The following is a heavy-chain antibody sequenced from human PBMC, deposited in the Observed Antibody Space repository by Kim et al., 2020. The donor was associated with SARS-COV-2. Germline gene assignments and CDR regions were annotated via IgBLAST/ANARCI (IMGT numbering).Heavy chain of an antibody. V-gene: IGHV1-3*01. CDR3: ASSRAKMGGSGSIFDY. CDR2: INAGNGNT. D-gene: IGHD3-10*01. CDR1: GYTFTSYA. Sequence: ASVKVSCKASGYTFTSYAMHWVRQAPGQRLEWMGWINAGNGNTKYSQKFQGRVTITRDTSASTAYMELSSLRSEDTAVYYCASSRAKMGGSGSIFDYWGQGTLVTVSS. J-gene: IGHJ4*02.